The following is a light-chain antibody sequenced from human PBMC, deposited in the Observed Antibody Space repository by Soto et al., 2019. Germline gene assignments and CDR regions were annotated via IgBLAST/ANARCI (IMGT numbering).Light chain of an antibody. J-gene: IGLJ3*02. CDR3: QSADTGGTSWV. CDR2: RDT. CDR1: ALPKQY. V-gene: IGLV3-25*02. Sequence: SYELTQPHSVSVSPGQTARITCSGDALPKQYSYWYQQRPGQAPLLLIYRDTERPSGIPERFSGSSSGTTVTLTISGVPAEDDADYFCQSADTGGTSWVFGGGTKVTVL.